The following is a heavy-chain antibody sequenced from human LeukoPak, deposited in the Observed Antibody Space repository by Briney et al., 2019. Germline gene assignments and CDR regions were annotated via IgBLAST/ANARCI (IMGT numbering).Heavy chain of an antibody. J-gene: IGHJ6*02. CDR2: IKTGGSEK. CDR1: GFTFSSYE. D-gene: IGHD5/OR15-5a*01. CDR3: ARDVSVSGMDV. V-gene: IGHV3-7*01. Sequence: GGSLRLSCAASGFTFSSYEMNWVRQAPGKGLEWVANIKTGGSEKYYVDSVKGRFTISRDNPKNSLYLQMNSLRAEDTAIYYCARDVSVSGMDVWGQGTTVTVSS.